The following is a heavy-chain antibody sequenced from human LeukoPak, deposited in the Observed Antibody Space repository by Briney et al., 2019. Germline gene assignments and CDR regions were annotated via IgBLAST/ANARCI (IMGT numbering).Heavy chain of an antibody. J-gene: IGHJ3*02. CDR2: ISGSGGST. V-gene: IGHV3-23*01. D-gene: IGHD5-18*01. Sequence: GGSLRLSCAASGFTFSSYAMSWVRQAPGKGLERVSAISGSGGSTYYADSVKGRFTISRDNSKNTLYLQMNSLRAEDTAVYYCAKDLSVDTAVARSAFDIWGQGTMVTVSS. CDR3: AKDLSVDTAVARSAFDI. CDR1: GFTFSSYA.